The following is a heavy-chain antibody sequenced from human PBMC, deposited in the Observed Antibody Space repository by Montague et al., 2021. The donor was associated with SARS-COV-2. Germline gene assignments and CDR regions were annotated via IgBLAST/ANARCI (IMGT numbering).Heavy chain of an antibody. CDR2: ST. CDR3: ARCRKRLSDAFAI. J-gene: IGHJ3*02. Sequence: STNYNPFLTSRVTISVDTSKNQFSLKVTSVTAADTAVYYCARCRKRLSDAFAIWGHGTMVTVSS. V-gene: IGHV4-4*09.